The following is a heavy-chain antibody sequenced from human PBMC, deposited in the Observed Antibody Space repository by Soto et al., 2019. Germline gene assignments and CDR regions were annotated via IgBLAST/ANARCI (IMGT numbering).Heavy chain of an antibody. V-gene: IGHV4-31*03. CDR3: ARDRGIAAAGAYYYYYGMDV. CDR1: GGSGSSVGYY. Sequence: SLCLPCPFSGGSGSSVGYYWSWSRRHPGEGGEWIGYIYYSGSTYYNPSLKSRVTISVDTSKNQFSLKLSSVTAADTAVYYCARDRGIAAAGAYYYYYGMDVWGQGTTVTVSS. D-gene: IGHD6-13*01. CDR2: IYYSGST. J-gene: IGHJ6*02.